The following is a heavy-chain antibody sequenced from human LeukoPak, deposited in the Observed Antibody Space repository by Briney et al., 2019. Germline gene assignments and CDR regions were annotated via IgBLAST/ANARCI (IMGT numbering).Heavy chain of an antibody. CDR1: GGSISSSNW. Sequence: SETLSLTCAVSGGSISSSNWWSWVRPPPGKGLEWIGYIYYSGSTNYNPSLKSRVTISLDTSKNQFSLKLSSVTAADTAVYYCARAGYDSRGYPWFDPWGQGTLVTVSS. D-gene: IGHD3-22*01. CDR2: IYYSGST. V-gene: IGHV4-4*02. J-gene: IGHJ5*02. CDR3: ARAGYDSRGYPWFDP.